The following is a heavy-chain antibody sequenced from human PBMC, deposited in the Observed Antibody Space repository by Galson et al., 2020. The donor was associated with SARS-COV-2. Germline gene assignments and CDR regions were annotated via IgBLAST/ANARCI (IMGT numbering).Heavy chain of an antibody. J-gene: IGHJ3*02. V-gene: IGHV4-34*01. Sequence: SQTLSLTCAVYGGSFSGYYWSWIRQPPGKGLEWIGEINHSGSTNYNPSLKSRVTISVDTSKNQFSLKLSSVTAADTAVYYCARGKKEWLVLHRGDAFDIWGQGTMVTVSS. CDR2: INHSGST. CDR3: ARGKKEWLVLHRGDAFDI. CDR1: GGSFSGYY. D-gene: IGHD6-19*01.